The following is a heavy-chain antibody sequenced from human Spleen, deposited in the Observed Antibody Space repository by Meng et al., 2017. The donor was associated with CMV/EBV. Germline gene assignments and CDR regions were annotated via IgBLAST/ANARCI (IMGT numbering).Heavy chain of an antibody. CDR1: GYSFMNFH. J-gene: IGHJ4*02. CDR3: ARGAVWFRDSTAFFDY. Sequence: GYSFMNFHMHWLRPAPGQRLEWIGLINPNGGSTGYTQKVQGRVIMTRVTSTNTVYMELSRLRSEDTAVYYCARGAVWFRDSTAFFDYWGQGSLVTVSS. CDR2: INPNGGST. V-gene: IGHV1-46*01. D-gene: IGHD3-10*01.